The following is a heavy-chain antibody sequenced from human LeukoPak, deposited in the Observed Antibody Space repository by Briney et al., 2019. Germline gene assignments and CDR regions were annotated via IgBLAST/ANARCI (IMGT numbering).Heavy chain of an antibody. CDR2: IKEDGSQK. CDR3: ARRRVGATQKYFDY. D-gene: IGHD1-26*01. J-gene: IGHJ4*02. Sequence: GGSLRLSCIVSGFTFRSYWMSWIRQAPGKGLEWVATIKEDGSQKDYVDFVKGRFTISRDSAKNSLYLQMNSLRAEDTAVYYCARRRVGATQKYFDYWGQGTLVTVSS. V-gene: IGHV3-7*01. CDR1: GFTFRSYW.